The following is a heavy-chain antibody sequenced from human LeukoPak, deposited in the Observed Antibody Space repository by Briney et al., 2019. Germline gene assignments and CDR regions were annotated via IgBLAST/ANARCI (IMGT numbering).Heavy chain of an antibody. Sequence: PSETLSLTCAVYGGSFSGYYWSWIRQPPGKGLEWIGEINHSGSTNYNPSLKSRVTISVDTSKNQFSLKLSSVTAADTAVYYCARGQWRGTGGYWGQGTLVTVSS. CDR1: GGSFSGYY. D-gene: IGHD1-14*01. J-gene: IGHJ4*02. V-gene: IGHV4-34*01. CDR3: ARGQWRGTGGY. CDR2: INHSGST.